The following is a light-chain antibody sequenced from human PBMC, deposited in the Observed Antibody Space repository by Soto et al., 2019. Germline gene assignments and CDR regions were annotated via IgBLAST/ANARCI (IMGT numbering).Light chain of an antibody. Sequence: ARTHAASGPGSHRGARTISKTRTSSDFGSYNLVSWYQQQPGKAHKVMIYEVSKRPSGVSNRFSGSKSGNTASLTISGLKDEDEADYYCCPYAGSSTLYVVRTVTKVIV. V-gene: IGLV2-23*02. CDR3: CPYAGSSTLYV. J-gene: IGLJ1*01. CDR1: SSDFGSYNL. CDR2: EVS.